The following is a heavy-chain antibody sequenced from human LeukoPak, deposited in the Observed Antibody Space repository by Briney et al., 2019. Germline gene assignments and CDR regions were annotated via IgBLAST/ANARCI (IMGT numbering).Heavy chain of an antibody. CDR3: ARHSEFGTSWFDY. V-gene: IGHV3-66*04. J-gene: IGHJ4*02. CDR2: IYTGGTT. D-gene: IGHD6-13*01. CDR1: GVTFSSYA. Sequence: GGSLRLSCAAPGVTFSSYAMTWVRQAPGKGLEWVSVIYTGGTTYYADSVRGRFTISRDNSKNTLFLQMNILRVDDTAVYYCARHSEFGTSWFDYWGQGTLVTVSS.